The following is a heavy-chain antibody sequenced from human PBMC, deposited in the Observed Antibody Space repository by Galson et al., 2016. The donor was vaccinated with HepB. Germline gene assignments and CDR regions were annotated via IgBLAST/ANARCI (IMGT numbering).Heavy chain of an antibody. D-gene: IGHD5-12*01. CDR3: ARDSSSGYVIDAFDI. J-gene: IGHJ3*02. CDR2: ISSSSNTI. V-gene: IGHV3-11*04. CDR1: GFIFSDYH. Sequence: SLRLSCAASGFIFSDYHINWIRQALGKGLEWISYISSSSNTIHYADSVKGRFTVSRDYAKNSLYLQMNSLRAEDTAVYYCARDSSSGYVIDAFDIWGQGTMVTVSS.